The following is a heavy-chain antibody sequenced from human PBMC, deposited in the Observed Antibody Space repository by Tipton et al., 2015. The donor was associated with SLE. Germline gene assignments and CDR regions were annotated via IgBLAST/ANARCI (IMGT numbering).Heavy chain of an antibody. Sequence: SLRLSCVASGITFSTSAVHWVRQPPGKGLEWVAVIGYDGNEKKFAGSVKGRFTISRDNSKSTLFLQMKSLRPEDTAVYYCAKGATMIVVSGDYGMDVWGQGTTVTVSS. CDR3: AKGATMIVVSGDYGMDV. CDR1: GITFSTSA. V-gene: IGHV3-30*18. CDR2: IGYDGNEK. D-gene: IGHD3-22*01. J-gene: IGHJ6*02.